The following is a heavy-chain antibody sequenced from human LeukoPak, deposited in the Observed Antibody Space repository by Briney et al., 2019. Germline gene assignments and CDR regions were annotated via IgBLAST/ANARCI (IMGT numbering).Heavy chain of an antibody. CDR3: AKSNGYGLVDI. Sequence: SETLSLTCTVSGGSISSYYWSWIRQPPGKGLEWIGYIYYSGSTNYKPSLKSRATISLDTSRNQFSLKLNSVTAADTAVYYCAKSNGYGLVDIWGQGTMVTVSS. CDR2: IYYSGST. J-gene: IGHJ3*02. CDR1: GGSISSYY. V-gene: IGHV4-59*08. D-gene: IGHD3-10*01.